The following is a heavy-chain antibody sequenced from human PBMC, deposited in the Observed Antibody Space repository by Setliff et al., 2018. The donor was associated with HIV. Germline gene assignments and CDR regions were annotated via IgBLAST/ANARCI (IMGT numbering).Heavy chain of an antibody. CDR3: ARAEGAAGGGYSLGSFDY. V-gene: IGHV3-43*01. CDR1: GFTFDDYT. Sequence: GGSLRLSCAASGFTFDDYTMHWVRQAPGKAPEWVSLISWDGYNTYYVDSVKGRFTISRDNAKNSLYLQMNSLRAEDTAVYYCARAEGAAGGGYSLGSFDYWGQGAPVTVSS. CDR2: ISWDGYNT. D-gene: IGHD5-18*01. J-gene: IGHJ4*02.